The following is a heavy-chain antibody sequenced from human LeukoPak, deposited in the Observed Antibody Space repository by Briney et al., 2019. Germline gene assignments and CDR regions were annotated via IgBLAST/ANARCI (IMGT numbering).Heavy chain of an antibody. V-gene: IGHV4-39*01. CDR3: ASSYCGGDYPIPRGFDY. CDR2: MYYGGSS. CDR1: GGSISSRGYY. D-gene: IGHD2-21*02. J-gene: IGHJ4*02. Sequence: PSETLSLTCTVSGGSISSRGYYWGWLRQPPGKGREYIGSMYYGGSSYYNPSLKGRVTISVDTSKNEFSLKLGSVTAADTAVYYCASSYCGGDYPIPRGFDYWGQGTLVTVSS.